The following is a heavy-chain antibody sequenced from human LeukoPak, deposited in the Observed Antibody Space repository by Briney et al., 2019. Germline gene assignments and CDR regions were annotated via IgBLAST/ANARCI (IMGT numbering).Heavy chain of an antibody. CDR2: IYYSGST. V-gene: IGHV4-39*01. CDR3: ARHAYSSSWYTNDY. CDR1: GGSISSSSYY. J-gene: IGHJ4*02. Sequence: SETLSLTCTVSGGSISSSSYYWGWIRQPPGKGLEWIGSIYYSGSTYYNPSLKSRVTISVDTSKNQFSLKLSSVTAADTAVYYCARHAYSSSWYTNDYWGQGTLVTVSS. D-gene: IGHD6-13*01.